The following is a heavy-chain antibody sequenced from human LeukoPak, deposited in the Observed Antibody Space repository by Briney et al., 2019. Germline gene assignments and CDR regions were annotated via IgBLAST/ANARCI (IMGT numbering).Heavy chain of an antibody. Sequence: SETLSLTCTVSGGSISSSSYYWGWIRQPPGKGLEWIGSIYYSGSTYYNPSLKSRVTISVDTSKNQFSLKLSSVTAADTAVYYCARSSRGTYYPFDYWGQGTLVTVSS. CDR2: IYYSGST. J-gene: IGHJ4*02. CDR3: ARSSRGTYYPFDY. CDR1: GGSISSSSYY. V-gene: IGHV4-39*07. D-gene: IGHD3-10*01.